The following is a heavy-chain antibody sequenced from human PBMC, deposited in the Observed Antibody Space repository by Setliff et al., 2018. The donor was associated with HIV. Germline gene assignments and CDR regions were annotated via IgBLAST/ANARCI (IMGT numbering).Heavy chain of an antibody. J-gene: IGHJ3*02. D-gene: IGHD3-10*01. CDR3: AGAPTHYFGNNKSSWPDAFDI. Sequence: PSETLSLTCTVSSGSISTYYWTWIRQPPGKGLEYIGYIYYTGSTDYIPSLNGRVTISIDMSKSQFSLKLNSVTAADTAVYYCAGAPTHYFGNNKSSWPDAFDIWGLGTVVTVSS. CDR2: IYYTGST. CDR1: SGSISTYY. V-gene: IGHV4-59*01.